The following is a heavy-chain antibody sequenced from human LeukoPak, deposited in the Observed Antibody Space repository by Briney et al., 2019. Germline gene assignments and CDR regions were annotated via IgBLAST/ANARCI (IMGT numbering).Heavy chain of an antibody. V-gene: IGHV3-48*03. Sequence: GGSLRLSCAASGFTFSSYEMNWVRQAPGKGLEWVSYISSSGSTIYYADSVKGRFTISRDNAKNSLYLQMNSLRAEDTAMYYCAREGVGHYYYYYYMDVWGKGTTVTISS. J-gene: IGHJ6*03. D-gene: IGHD2-8*01. CDR2: ISSSGSTI. CDR3: AREGVGHYYYYYYMDV. CDR1: GFTFSSYE.